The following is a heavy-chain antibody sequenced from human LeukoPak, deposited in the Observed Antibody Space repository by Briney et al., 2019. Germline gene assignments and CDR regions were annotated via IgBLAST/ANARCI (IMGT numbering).Heavy chain of an antibody. Sequence: ASLKVSCKASGYTFTNYIMHWVRQAPGQRLEWMGWINTVNGNTKYSQEFQGRVTITRDTSASTAYMELSSLRSEDMAVYYCARGARFRSYGSGTYYTSLPFDPWGQGTLVTVSS. CDR3: ARGARFRSYGSGTYYTSLPFDP. CDR1: GYTFTNYI. D-gene: IGHD3-10*01. CDR2: INTVNGNT. J-gene: IGHJ5*02. V-gene: IGHV1-3*03.